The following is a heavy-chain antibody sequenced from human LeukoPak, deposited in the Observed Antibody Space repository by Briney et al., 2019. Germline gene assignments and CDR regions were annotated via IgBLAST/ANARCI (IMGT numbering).Heavy chain of an antibody. CDR3: ASPGEKDYYFDY. CDR1: RYTFISYF. D-gene: IGHD3-16*01. CDR2: INPSGGSP. V-gene: IGHV1-46*01. Sequence: ASVKDSCKSSRYTFISYFMHWVRPPPAQGLEWMGIINPSGGSPSYAQKLQGRVTMTRDTSTRTVYMELSSLRSEDTAVYYCASPGEKDYYFDYWGQGTLVTVSS. J-gene: IGHJ4*02.